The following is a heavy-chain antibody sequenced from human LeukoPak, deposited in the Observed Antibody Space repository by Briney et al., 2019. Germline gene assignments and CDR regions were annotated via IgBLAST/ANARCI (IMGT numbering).Heavy chain of an antibody. CDR3: GKKWGATIGYYYYYYMDV. V-gene: IGHV1-8*01. Sequence: GASVKVSCKASGYTFTSYDINWVRQATGQGLEWMGWMNPNSGNTGYAQKFQGRVTMTRNTSISTAYMELSSLRSEDTAVYYCGKKWGATIGYYYYYYMDVWGKGTTVTVSS. D-gene: IGHD1-26*01. J-gene: IGHJ6*03. CDR2: MNPNSGNT. CDR1: GYTFTSYD.